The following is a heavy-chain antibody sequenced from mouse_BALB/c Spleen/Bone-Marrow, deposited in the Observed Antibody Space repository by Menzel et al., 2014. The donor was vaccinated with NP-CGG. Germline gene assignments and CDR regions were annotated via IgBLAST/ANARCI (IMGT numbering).Heavy chain of an antibody. CDR3: ATMITDWYFDV. J-gene: IGHJ1*01. D-gene: IGHD2-4*01. Sequence: VQLQQPGAELVKPGAPVKLSCTASGFNIKDTYMHWVKQRPEQGLEWIGRIDPANGNTKYDPKFQGKATITADTSSNAAYLQLSSLTSEDTAVYYCATMITDWYFDVWGAGTTVTVSS. V-gene: IGHV14-3*02. CDR2: IDPANGNT. CDR1: GFNIKDTY.